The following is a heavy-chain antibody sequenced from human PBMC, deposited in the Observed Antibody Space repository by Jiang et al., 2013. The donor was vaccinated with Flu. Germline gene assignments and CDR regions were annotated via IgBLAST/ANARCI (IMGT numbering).Heavy chain of an antibody. V-gene: IGHV1-69*17. Sequence: EVKKPGSSVKVSCKASGGTFSNNAINWVRQAPGQGLEWMGGIIPTFGIPNYAQKFQDRVTISADKSTSTAYMELSSLRSEDTAVYFCARVRDYDDSSGHWGQGTLVTVSS. CDR1: GGTFSNNA. CDR2: IIPTFGIP. CDR3: ARVRDYDDSSGH. D-gene: IGHD4-17*01. J-gene: IGHJ4*02.